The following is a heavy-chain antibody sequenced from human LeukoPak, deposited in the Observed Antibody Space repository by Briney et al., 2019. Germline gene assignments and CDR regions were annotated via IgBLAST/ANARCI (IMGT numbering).Heavy chain of an antibody. CDR3: ARIVRITIFGVVPNFDY. CDR2: ISAYNGNT. V-gene: IGHV1-18*01. CDR1: GYTFTSYG. J-gene: IGHJ4*02. D-gene: IGHD3-3*01. Sequence: ASVKVSCKASGYTFTSYGISWVRQAPGQWLEWMGWISAYNGNTNYAQKLQGRVTMTTDTSTSTAYMELRSLRSDDTAVYYCARIVRITIFGVVPNFDYWGQGTLVTVSS.